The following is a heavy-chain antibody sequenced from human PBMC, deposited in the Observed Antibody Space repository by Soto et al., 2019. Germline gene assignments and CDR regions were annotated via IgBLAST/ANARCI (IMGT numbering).Heavy chain of an antibody. Sequence: GGSLRLPCSASGFSFGSISMARVRQAPGKGLEWVSSISDTAHRIFHADSVKGRFTISRDNSRNSLYLQMNSLRAEDTALYYCVILALGRFDFWGQGTLVTVSS. CDR1: GFSFGSIS. V-gene: IGHV3-23*01. CDR2: ISDTAHRI. J-gene: IGHJ4*02. CDR3: VILALGRFDF. D-gene: IGHD1-26*01.